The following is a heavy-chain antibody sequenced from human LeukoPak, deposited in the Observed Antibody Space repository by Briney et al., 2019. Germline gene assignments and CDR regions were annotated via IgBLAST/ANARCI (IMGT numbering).Heavy chain of an antibody. D-gene: IGHD3-10*02. V-gene: IGHV4-59*01. CDR2: IYYSGNT. Sequence: PSETLSLTCTVSGGSISSYYWSWIRQPPGKELEWIGYIYYSGNTNYNPSLKSRVTISVDTSKNQFSLKLSSVTAADTAVYYCARDLSFVRGVPLASDIWGQGTMDTVSS. CDR1: GGSISSYY. CDR3: ARDLSFVRGVPLASDI. J-gene: IGHJ3*02.